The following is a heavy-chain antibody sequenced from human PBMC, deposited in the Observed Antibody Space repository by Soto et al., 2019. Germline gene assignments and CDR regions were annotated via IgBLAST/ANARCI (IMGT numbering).Heavy chain of an antibody. Sequence: QVQLVESGGGVVQPGRSLRLSCAASGFTFSSYGMHWVRQAPGKGLEWVAVISYDGSNKYYADSVKGRFTISRDNSKNTLYLQMNSLRAEDTAVYYCATDFDWLLDAGDAFDIWGQGTMVTVSS. D-gene: IGHD3-9*01. J-gene: IGHJ3*02. V-gene: IGHV3-30*03. CDR1: GFTFSSYG. CDR3: ATDFDWLLDAGDAFDI. CDR2: ISYDGSNK.